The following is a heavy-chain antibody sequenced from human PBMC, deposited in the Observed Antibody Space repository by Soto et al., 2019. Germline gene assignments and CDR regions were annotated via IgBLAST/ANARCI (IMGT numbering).Heavy chain of an antibody. D-gene: IGHD2-21*02. Sequence: EVQLLESGGDLVQPGVSRRLSCAAYGYTFKNDAMSWVRQAPGKGLEWVSAISSSGYSTYYADSVKGRFTISRDNSKNTVYLQMNNLRAEDTAVYYCAKGSVVVAAKFDSWGQGTLVTFSS. J-gene: IGHJ4*02. CDR2: ISSSGYST. V-gene: IGHV3-23*01. CDR1: GYTFKNDA. CDR3: AKGSVVVAAKFDS.